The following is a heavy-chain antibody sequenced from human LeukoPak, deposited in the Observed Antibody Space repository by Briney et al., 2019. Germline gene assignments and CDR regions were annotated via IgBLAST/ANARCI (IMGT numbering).Heavy chain of an antibody. V-gene: IGHV4-4*07. CDR3: ALLGSSALDY. D-gene: IGHD3-22*01. CDR1: GDSISSYY. Sequence: SETLSLTCTVSGDSISSYYFNWIRQPAGEGLEWLGRIYTSGTTYYNPSLKSRLTMSVDTSKNQFSLKLRSVTAADTALYFCALLGSSALDYWGQGVLVTVSS. CDR2: IYTSGTT. J-gene: IGHJ4*02.